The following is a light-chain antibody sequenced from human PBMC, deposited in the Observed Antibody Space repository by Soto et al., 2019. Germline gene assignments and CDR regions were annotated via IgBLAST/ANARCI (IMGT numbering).Light chain of an antibody. Sequence: QSVLTQTPSASVTPGQRVNISCSGSSSNIGSNNVNWYQQLPGTAPKLLIYSNNQRPSGVPDRFSGSKSGTSASLAISGLQSEDEADYYCEAWDDSLNGVVFGGGTKVTGL. CDR1: SSNIGSNN. V-gene: IGLV1-44*01. J-gene: IGLJ2*01. CDR3: EAWDDSLNGVV. CDR2: SNN.